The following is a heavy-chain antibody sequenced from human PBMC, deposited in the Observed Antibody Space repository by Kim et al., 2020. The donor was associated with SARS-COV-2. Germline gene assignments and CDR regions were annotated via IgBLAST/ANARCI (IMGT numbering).Heavy chain of an antibody. CDR1: GGSFSGYY. J-gene: IGHJ4*02. CDR2: INHSGST. V-gene: IGHV4-34*01. CDR3: ARFPPPNGYSYFDY. Sequence: SETLSLTCAVYGGSFSGYYWSWIRQPPGKGLAWIGEINHSGSTNYNPSLKSRVTISVDTSKNQFSLKLSSVTAADTAVYYCARFPPPNGYSYFDYWGQGT. D-gene: IGHD5-12*01.